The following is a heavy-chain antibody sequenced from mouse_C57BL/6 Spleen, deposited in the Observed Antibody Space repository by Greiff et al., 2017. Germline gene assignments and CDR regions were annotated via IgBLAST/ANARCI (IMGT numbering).Heavy chain of an antibody. CDR1: GYTFTSYW. CDR3: ARRAEYWYFDV. V-gene: IGHV1-69*01. CDR2: IDPSDSYT. J-gene: IGHJ1*03. D-gene: IGHD3-3*01. Sequence: VQLQQPGAELVMPGASVKLSCKASGYTFTSYWMHWVKQRPGQGLEWIGEIDPSDSYTNYNQKFKGKSTLTVDKSSSTAYMQLSSLTSEDSAVYDCARRAEYWYFDVWGTGTTVTVSS.